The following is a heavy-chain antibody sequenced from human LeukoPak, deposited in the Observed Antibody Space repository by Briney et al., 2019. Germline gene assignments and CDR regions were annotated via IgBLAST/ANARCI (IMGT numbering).Heavy chain of an antibody. J-gene: IGHJ4*02. CDR1: GGTLSDHV. Sequence: ASEKVSCKASGGTLSDHVISWVRQAPGHGLEWMGGIIPLKGTSKLTQKLQDRATISADESTNTVYMEVRSLRSEDTALYYCATYDVLTGFEYWGQGTLVIVSS. CDR3: ATYDVLTGFEY. V-gene: IGHV1-69*13. CDR2: IIPLKGTS. D-gene: IGHD3-9*01.